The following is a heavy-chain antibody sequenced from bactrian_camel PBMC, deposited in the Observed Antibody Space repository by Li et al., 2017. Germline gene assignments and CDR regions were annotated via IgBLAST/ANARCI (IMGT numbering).Heavy chain of an antibody. CDR2: LYTGGGST. CDR1: GFTFSSY. D-gene: IGHD2*01. Sequence: HVQLVESGGGLVQPGGSLRLSCAAYGFTFSSYMSWVRQAPGKGLEWVSSLYTGGGSTYYADSVKGRFTISRDNAKNTLYLQLNALKTDDTAMYYCTNGGKVVGWLRPPGDAWGQGTQVTVS. J-gene: IGHJ6*01. V-gene: IGHV3S6*01. CDR3: TNGGKVVGWLRPPGDA.